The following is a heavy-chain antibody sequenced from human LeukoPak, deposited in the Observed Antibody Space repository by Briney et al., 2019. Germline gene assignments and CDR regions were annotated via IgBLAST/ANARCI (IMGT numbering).Heavy chain of an antibody. CDR2: ISSSSSYI. CDR3: ARDEWTVTTHYFDH. Sequence: GGSLRLSCAASGFTFISYWMSWVRQAPGKGLEWVSSISSSSSYIYYADSVKGRFTISRDNAKNSLYLQMNSLRAEDTAVYYCARDEWTVTTHYFDHWGQGTLVTVSS. D-gene: IGHD4-17*01. V-gene: IGHV3-21*01. J-gene: IGHJ4*02. CDR1: GFTFISYW.